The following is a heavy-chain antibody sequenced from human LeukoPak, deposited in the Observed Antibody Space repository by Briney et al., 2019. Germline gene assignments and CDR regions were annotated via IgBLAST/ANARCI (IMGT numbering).Heavy chain of an antibody. D-gene: IGHD3-10*01. CDR3: ARDYRNSGSYVRY. J-gene: IGHJ4*02. V-gene: IGHV1-2*07. CDR1: GYTFTDYN. CDR2: IDPNRGGT. Sequence: GASVKVSCKTSGYTFTDYNMHWVRQAPGQGPEWMGWIDPNRGGTNYAHRFQGRVTITRDTSISTVYMELNNLISDDTAVYYCARDYRNSGSYVRYWGQGTLITVSS.